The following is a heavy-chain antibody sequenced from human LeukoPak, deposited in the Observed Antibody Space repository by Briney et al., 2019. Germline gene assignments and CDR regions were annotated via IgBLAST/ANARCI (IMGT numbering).Heavy chain of an antibody. Sequence: GASVKVSCKASGYTFTSYGINWVRQATGQGLEWTGWMNPNSGNTGYAQKFQGRVTMTKNTSITTAYMELSSLRSEDTAVYYCARALSWTTDSYYYMDVWGKGTTVIVSS. V-gene: IGHV1-8*01. CDR3: ARALSWTTDSYYYMDV. CDR1: GYTFTSYG. D-gene: IGHD3/OR15-3a*01. J-gene: IGHJ6*03. CDR2: MNPNSGNT.